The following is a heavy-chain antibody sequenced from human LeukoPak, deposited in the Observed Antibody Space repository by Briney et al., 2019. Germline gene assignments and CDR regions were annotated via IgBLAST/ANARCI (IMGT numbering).Heavy chain of an antibody. D-gene: IGHD2-2*01. CDR2: INHSGST. CDR1: GGSFRGYY. Sequence: PSETLSLTCAVYGGSFRGYYWSWIRQPPGKGLEWIGEINHSGSTNYNPSLKSRVTISIDTSKNQFSPSLSSVTAADTAVYSCARPGYCSSTSCQDAFDIWGQGTMVTVSS. J-gene: IGHJ3*02. CDR3: ARPGYCSSTSCQDAFDI. V-gene: IGHV4-34*01.